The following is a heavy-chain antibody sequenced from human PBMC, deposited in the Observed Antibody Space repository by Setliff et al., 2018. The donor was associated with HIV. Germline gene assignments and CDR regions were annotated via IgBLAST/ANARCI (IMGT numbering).Heavy chain of an antibody. Sequence: GGSLRLSCAASGSMFTYAWLSWVRQAPGKGLEWVANMKADGSEAYYVDSVKGRFTSSRDNAKNSLYLQMTSLRAEDTAIYYCAKERGRLRNFDWLSTFDYWGQGKLVTVSS. CDR3: AKERGRLRNFDWLSTFDY. CDR1: GSMFTYAW. J-gene: IGHJ4*02. V-gene: IGHV3-7*03. CDR2: MKADGSEA. D-gene: IGHD3-9*01.